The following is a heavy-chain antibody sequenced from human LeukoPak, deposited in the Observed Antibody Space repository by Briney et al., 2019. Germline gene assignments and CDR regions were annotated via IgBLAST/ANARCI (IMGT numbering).Heavy chain of an antibody. V-gene: IGHV3-23*01. CDR3: AKETSIGRYCTNGVCSPFDY. CDR1: GFTFSSYA. Sequence: QPGGSLRPSCAGSGFTFSSYAMSWVRQAPGKGLEWVSAISDTGATTYDADSVKGRFTISRDNSRSTLYLQMNSLRAEDTALYYCAKETSIGRYCTNGVCSPFDYWGQGTLVTVSS. CDR2: ISDTGATT. D-gene: IGHD2-8*01. J-gene: IGHJ4*02.